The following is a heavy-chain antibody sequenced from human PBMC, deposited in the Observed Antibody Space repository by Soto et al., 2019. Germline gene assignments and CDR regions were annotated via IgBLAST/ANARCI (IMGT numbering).Heavy chain of an antibody. CDR3: DTATTGIYTYFPTRLSPDL. CDR1: GFSLSTRGVG. Sequence: SGPTLVNPTQTLTLTCTFCGFSLSTRGVGVSWIGRPPGNALELLALIDWDDDKYYSTSLKTRLTISKHTSKNQVVLTMTNMDPVDTAFLFNDTATTGIYTYFPTRLSPDL. CDR2: IDWDDDK. V-gene: IGHV2-70*12. J-gene: IGHJ2*01. D-gene: IGHD4-17*01.